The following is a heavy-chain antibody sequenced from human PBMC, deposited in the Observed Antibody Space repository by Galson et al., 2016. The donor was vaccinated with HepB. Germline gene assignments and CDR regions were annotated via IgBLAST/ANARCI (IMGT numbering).Heavy chain of an antibody. J-gene: IGHJ5*02. Sequence: SETLSLTCSVSGASINNYFWAWIRQPPGKGLEWLGFVYFSGSTNYNPSVTGRITVSSDASRNQFSLKLRSVTAADTAIYYCARIPSGYEGEWFDHWGQGILVTVSS. D-gene: IGHD5-12*01. V-gene: IGHV4-59*01. CDR3: ARIPSGYEGEWFDH. CDR2: VYFSGST. CDR1: GASINNYF.